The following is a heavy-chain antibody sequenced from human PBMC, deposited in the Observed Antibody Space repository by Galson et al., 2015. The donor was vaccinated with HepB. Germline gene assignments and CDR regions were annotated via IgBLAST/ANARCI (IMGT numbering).Heavy chain of an antibody. CDR1: GFSLSTSGVG. Sequence: PALVKPTQTLTLTCTFSGFSLSTSGVGVGWIRQPPGKALEWLAVIYWDDDKRYSPSLKSRLTITKDTSKNQVALTMPNMDPVDTATYYCVRRPNYYDSGGYWGEVDYRGQGTLVTVSS. D-gene: IGHD3-22*01. CDR2: IYWDDDK. V-gene: IGHV2-5*02. CDR3: VRRPNYYDSGGYWGEVDY. J-gene: IGHJ4*02.